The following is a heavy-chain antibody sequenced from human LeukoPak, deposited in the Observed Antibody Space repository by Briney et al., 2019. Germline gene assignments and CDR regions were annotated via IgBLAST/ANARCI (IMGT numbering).Heavy chain of an antibody. CDR3: AKAYAFVGANYFDY. D-gene: IGHD1-26*01. CDR1: GFTFSTYA. J-gene: IGHJ4*02. CDR2: IGDTT. Sequence: PGGSLRLSCAASGFTFSTYAMSWVRQAPGKGLEWGSAIGDTTYYVDSVKGRFTISSYNSKNTLYLQMNNLRGEDAAIYYCAKAYAFVGANYFDYWGQGILVTVSS. V-gene: IGHV3-23*01.